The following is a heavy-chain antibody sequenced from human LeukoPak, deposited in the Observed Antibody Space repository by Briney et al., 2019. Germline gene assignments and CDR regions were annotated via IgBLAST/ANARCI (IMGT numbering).Heavy chain of an antibody. V-gene: IGHV4-4*07. J-gene: IGHJ4*02. CDR3: AREVRWDFWSGYQYYFDY. CDR1: GGSISSYY. CDR2: IYTRGST. D-gene: IGHD3-3*01. Sequence: SETLSLTCTVSGGSISSYYWSWLRQPAGKGLERVGRIYTRGSTNYNPSLKSRVTMSVDTSKNQFSLKLSSVTAADTAVYYCAREVRWDFWSGYQYYFDYWGQGTLVTVSS.